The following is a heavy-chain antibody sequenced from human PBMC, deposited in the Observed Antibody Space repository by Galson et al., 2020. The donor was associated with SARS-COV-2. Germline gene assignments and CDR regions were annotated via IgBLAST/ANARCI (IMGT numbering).Heavy chain of an antibody. Sequence: KIGESLKISCAASGLTLGDYYMTWIRQAPGKGLEWVSYISSSGSYTDYADSVKGRFTISRDNAKNSLYLQVNSLRAEDTAVYYCARDRIATRRIFDYWGQGTLVTVSS. CDR3: ARDRIATRRIFDY. CDR1: GLTLGDYY. CDR2: ISSSGSYT. V-gene: IGHV3-11*06. D-gene: IGHD6-6*01. J-gene: IGHJ4*02.